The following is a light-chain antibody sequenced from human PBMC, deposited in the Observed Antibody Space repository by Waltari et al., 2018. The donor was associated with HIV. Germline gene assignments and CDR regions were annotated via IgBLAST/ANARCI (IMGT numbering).Light chain of an antibody. CDR1: SSDVGGYNY. J-gene: IGLJ1*01. Sequence: LTQPASVSGSPGQSITISCPGTSSDVGGYNYVSWYQQHPGKAPKLMIYDVSNRPSGVSNRFSGSKSGNTASLTISGLQAEDEADYYCSSYTSSSTRVFGTGTKVTVL. V-gene: IGLV2-14*01. CDR2: DVS. CDR3: SSYTSSSTRV.